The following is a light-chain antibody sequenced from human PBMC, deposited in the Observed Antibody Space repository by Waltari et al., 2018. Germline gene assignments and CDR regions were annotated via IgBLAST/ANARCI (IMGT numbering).Light chain of an antibody. V-gene: IGLV2-11*01. Sequence: QSALTQPRSVSGSPGQSVPIPCTGTRSDIGIYNYVPWYQQPPGKAPKPMIYDVNKRPSGVPDRFSGSKSGNTASLTISGLQAEDEADYYCCSSAGNSLFGGGTKLTVL. CDR3: CSSAGNSL. J-gene: IGLJ3*02. CDR1: RSDIGIYNY. CDR2: DVN.